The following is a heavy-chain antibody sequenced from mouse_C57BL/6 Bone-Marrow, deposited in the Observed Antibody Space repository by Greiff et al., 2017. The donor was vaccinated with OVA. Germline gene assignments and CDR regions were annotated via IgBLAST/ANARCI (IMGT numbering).Heavy chain of an antibody. CDR2: IDPSDSYT. D-gene: IGHD2-3*01. CDR1: GYTFTSYW. J-gene: IGHJ2*01. V-gene: IGHV1-50*01. CDR3: AGGYYLPFDY. Sequence: QVQLQQPGAELVKPGASVKLSCKASGYTFTSYWMQWVKQRPGQGLEWIGEIDPSDSYTNYTQKFKGKATLTVDKSSSTAYVQISSLTSEDAAVYYCAGGYYLPFDYWGQGTTLTVSS.